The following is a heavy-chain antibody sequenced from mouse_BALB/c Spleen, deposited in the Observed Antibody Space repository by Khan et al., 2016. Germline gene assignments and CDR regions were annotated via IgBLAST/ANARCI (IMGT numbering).Heavy chain of an antibody. CDR2: IDPANGNT. V-gene: IGHV14-3*02. Sequence: VQLKESGAELVKPGASVKLSCTASGFNIKDTYMHWVKQRPEQGLEWIGRIDPANGNTKYDPKFQGKATITADTSSNTAYLQLSSLTSEDTAVYSCARAYPYYAMDYWGQGTSVTVSS. CDR3: ARAYPYYAMDY. J-gene: IGHJ4*01. CDR1: GFNIKDTY.